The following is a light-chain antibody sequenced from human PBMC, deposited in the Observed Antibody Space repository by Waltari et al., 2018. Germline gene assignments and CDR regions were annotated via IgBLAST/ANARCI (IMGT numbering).Light chain of an antibody. CDR3: QQYNNWPAWT. Sequence: EIVMTQSPATLSVSPGERATLSCRASQSVSSNLAWYQQKRGQSPRLLIYGALTRATGIPARFSCSGSGTEFTLTISSMQSEDFAVYYCQQYNNWPAWTFGQGTKVEI. CDR2: GAL. V-gene: IGKV3-15*01. CDR1: QSVSSN. J-gene: IGKJ1*01.